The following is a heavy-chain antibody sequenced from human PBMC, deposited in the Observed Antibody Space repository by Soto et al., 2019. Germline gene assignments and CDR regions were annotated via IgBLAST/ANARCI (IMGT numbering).Heavy chain of an antibody. V-gene: IGHV1-69*13. CDR3: ARADYGSGSYLGDY. Sequence: GASVKVSCKSSGVTFSSYAISWVRQAPGQGLEWMGGIIPIFGTANYAQKFQGRVTITADESTSTAYMELSSLRSEDTAVYYCARADYGSGSYLGDYWGQGTLVTVSS. J-gene: IGHJ4*02. CDR1: GVTFSSYA. D-gene: IGHD3-10*01. CDR2: IIPIFGTA.